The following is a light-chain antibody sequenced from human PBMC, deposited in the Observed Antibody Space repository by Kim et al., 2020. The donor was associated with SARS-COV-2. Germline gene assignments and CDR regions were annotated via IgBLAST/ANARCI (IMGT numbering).Light chain of an antibody. V-gene: IGLV1-40*01. Sequence: QRVTIACTGSSSNIGAGYNVHWYQQLPGTAPKLLIYGNSNRPSGVPDRFSGSNSGTSASLTITGLLAEDEADYYCQSFDSRLTGWAFGGGTQLTVL. CDR1: SSNIGAGYN. J-gene: IGLJ3*02. CDR3: QSFDSRLTGWA. CDR2: GNS.